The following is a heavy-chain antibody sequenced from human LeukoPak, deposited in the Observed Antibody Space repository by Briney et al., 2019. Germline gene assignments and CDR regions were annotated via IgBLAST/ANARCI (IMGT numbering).Heavy chain of an antibody. J-gene: IGHJ4*02. Sequence: GESLKISCNGSGYXFTSYWICWVRQMPGKAPEWMGIIYPGDSDTRYSPSFQGQVTISADKSIRTAYLQWSSLKASDTAIYYCARETAGTFHFDFWGQGTLVTVSS. CDR3: ARETAGTFHFDF. V-gene: IGHV5-51*01. CDR2: IYPGDSDT. CDR1: GYXFTSYW. D-gene: IGHD6-13*01.